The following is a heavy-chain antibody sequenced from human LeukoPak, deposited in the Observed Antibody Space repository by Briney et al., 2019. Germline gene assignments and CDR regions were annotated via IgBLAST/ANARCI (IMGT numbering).Heavy chain of an antibody. V-gene: IGHV3-23*01. Sequence: PGGSLRLSCAASGFTFSSYAMSWVRQAPGKGLEWVTSISGSGGSTYYADSVKGRFTISRDNSKNTLYLQMNSLRAEDTAVYYCAKDSGPVLLWFGERGYYFDYWGQGTLVTVSS. CDR3: AKDSGPVLLWFGERGYYFDY. CDR1: GFTFSSYA. J-gene: IGHJ4*02. D-gene: IGHD3-10*01. CDR2: ISGSGGST.